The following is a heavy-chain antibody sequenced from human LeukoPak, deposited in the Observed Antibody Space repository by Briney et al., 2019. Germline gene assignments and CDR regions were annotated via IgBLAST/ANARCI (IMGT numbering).Heavy chain of an antibody. V-gene: IGHV4-39*07. CDR1: GGSISTSSYY. CDR3: ARGGTRYYFDY. Sequence: SETLSLTCSVSGGSISTSSYYWAWIRQPPGKGLEWIGSIYYSGSTYYNPSLKSRVTISVDTSKNQFSLKLSSVTAADTAVYYCARGGTRYYFDYWGQGTLVTVSS. J-gene: IGHJ4*02. CDR2: IYYSGST. D-gene: IGHD1-7*01.